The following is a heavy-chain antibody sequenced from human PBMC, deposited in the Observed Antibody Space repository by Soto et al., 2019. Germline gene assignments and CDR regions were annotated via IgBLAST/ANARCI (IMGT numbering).Heavy chain of an antibody. CDR1: GGSISSSSYY. V-gene: IGHV4-39*01. CDR2: IYYSGST. Sequence: QLQLQESAPGLVKPSETLSLTCTVSGGSISSSSYYWGWIRQPPGKGLEWIGSIYYSGSTYYNPPLKSRVTISVDTSKNQSSLKLSSVTAADTAVYYCASPNWNEHAFDIWGQGTMVTVSS. D-gene: IGHD1-1*01. J-gene: IGHJ3*02. CDR3: ASPNWNEHAFDI.